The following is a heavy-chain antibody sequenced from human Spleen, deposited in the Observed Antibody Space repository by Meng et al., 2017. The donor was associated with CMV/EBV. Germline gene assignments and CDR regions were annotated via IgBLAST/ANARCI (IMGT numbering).Heavy chain of an antibody. CDR1: GFTFSSYA. CDR3: AKDQPTNDFWSGSYYYGMDV. J-gene: IGHJ6*02. D-gene: IGHD3-3*01. V-gene: IGHV3-23*01. CDR2: ISGSGGST. Sequence: GGSLRLSCAASGFTFSSYAMSWVRQAPGKGLEWVSAISGSGGSTYYADSVKGRLTISRDNSKNTLYLQMNSLRAEDTAVYYCAKDQPTNDFWSGSYYYGMDVWGQGTTVTVSS.